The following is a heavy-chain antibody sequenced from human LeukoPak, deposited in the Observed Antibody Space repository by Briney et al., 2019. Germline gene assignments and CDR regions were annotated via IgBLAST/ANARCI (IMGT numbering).Heavy chain of an antibody. CDR2: ISSSGSTI. CDR3: ARGAFGGVPDAFDI. J-gene: IGHJ3*02. D-gene: IGHD3-16*01. Sequence: GGSLRLSCAASGFTFSDYYMSWIRQAPGKGLEWVSYISSSGSTIYYADSVKGRFTISRDNSKNTLYLQMNSLRAEDTAVYYCARGAFGGVPDAFDIWGQGTMVTVSS. V-gene: IGHV3-11*01. CDR1: GFTFSDYY.